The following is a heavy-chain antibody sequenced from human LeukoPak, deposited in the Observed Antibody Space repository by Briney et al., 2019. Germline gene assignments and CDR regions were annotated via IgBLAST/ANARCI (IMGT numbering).Heavy chain of an antibody. Sequence: PGRSLRPSCAASGFTFRSYSMHWVRQAPGKGLEWVTSISNDGIKKYYADSVKGRFTISRDTSKNTLYLQMSSLRAEDTAVYYCARSRTMVRGVIDWGQGTLVTVSS. CDR2: ISNDGIKK. J-gene: IGHJ4*02. V-gene: IGHV3-30-3*01. CDR1: GFTFRSYS. D-gene: IGHD3-10*01. CDR3: ARSRTMVRGVID.